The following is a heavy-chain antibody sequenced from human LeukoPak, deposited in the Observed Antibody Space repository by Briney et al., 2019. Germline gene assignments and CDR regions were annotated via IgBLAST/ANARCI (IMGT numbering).Heavy chain of an antibody. D-gene: IGHD3-10*01. CDR2: INNDGDKT. CDR3: VKGPYVVRGVHIRGPIFFDY. CDR1: GFTFSSYA. J-gene: IGHJ4*02. V-gene: IGHV3-64D*06. Sequence: GGSLRLSCSASGFTFSSYAIHWVRQGPGKGLEYVSVINNDGDKTFYSDSVKGRFTISRDNSQNTASLQMTSLRVEDTAVYYCVKGPYVVRGVHIRGPIFFDYWGRGTLVTVSS.